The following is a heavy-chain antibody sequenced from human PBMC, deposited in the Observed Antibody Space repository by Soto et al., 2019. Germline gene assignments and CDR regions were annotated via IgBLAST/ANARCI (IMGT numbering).Heavy chain of an antibody. D-gene: IGHD2-2*01. CDR2: LHSSGTT. CDR3: ARHDLSRCDDMDV. V-gene: IGHV4-39*01. CDR1: GHTISSSSYY. Sequence: PETLPLTCSVSGHTISSSSYYWCWFRQSPRKGLEWIGSLHSSGTTYYNPSLKSRVTTFVDTSKNQFSLRAYSATAADTAVDYCARHDLSRCDDMDVWGQGTTV. J-gene: IGHJ6*02.